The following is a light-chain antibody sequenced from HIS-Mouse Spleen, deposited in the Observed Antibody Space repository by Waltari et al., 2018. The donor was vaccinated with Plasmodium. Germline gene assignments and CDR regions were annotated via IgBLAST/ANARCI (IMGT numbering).Light chain of an antibody. CDR2: SNN. Sequence: QSVLTPPPSASGTPGQRVTISCSGSSSHIGSNTVNWYQQLPGAAPKHLIYSNNQRPSGVPDRFSGSKSGTSASLAISGLQSEDEADYYCAAWDDSLNGVVFGGGTKLTVL. CDR3: AAWDDSLNGVV. J-gene: IGLJ2*01. CDR1: SSHIGSNT. V-gene: IGLV1-44*01.